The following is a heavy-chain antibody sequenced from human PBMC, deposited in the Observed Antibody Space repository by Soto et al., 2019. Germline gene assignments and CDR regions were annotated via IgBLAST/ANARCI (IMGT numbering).Heavy chain of an antibody. CDR3: ASGYSSGWTNY. CDR2: IYSGGST. V-gene: IGHV3-66*01. Sequence: EVQLVESGGGLVQPGGSLRLSCAASGFTVSSNYMSWVRQAPGKGLEWVSVIYSGGSTYYADSVKSRFTISRDNSKNTLNLQMNSLRAEDTAVYYCASGYSSGWTNYWGQGTLVTVSS. J-gene: IGHJ4*02. CDR1: GFTVSSNY. D-gene: IGHD6-19*01.